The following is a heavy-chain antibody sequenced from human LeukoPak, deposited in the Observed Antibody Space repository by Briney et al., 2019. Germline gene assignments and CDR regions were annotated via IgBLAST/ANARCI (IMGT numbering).Heavy chain of an antibody. V-gene: IGHV1-2*02. Sequence: ASVKVSCKASGCTFTGYYMHWVRQAPGQGLEWMGWINPNSGGTNYAQKFQGRVTMTRDTSISTAYMELSRLRSDDTAVYYCARVKGRDGYNYAYWGQGTLVTVSS. CDR1: GCTFTGYY. J-gene: IGHJ4*02. CDR3: ARVKGRDGYNYAY. D-gene: IGHD5-24*01. CDR2: INPNSGGT.